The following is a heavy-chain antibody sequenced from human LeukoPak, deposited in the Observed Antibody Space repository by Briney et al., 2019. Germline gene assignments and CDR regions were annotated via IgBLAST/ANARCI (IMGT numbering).Heavy chain of an antibody. V-gene: IGHV4-31*03. CDR1: GGSISSSSYY. J-gene: IGHJ5*02. D-gene: IGHD6-13*01. CDR3: ARDGGSSWRYNWFDP. CDR2: IYYSGST. Sequence: SETLSLTCIVSGGSISSSSYYWGWVRQAPGKGLEWIGYIYYSGSTYYNPSLKSRVTISVDTSKNQFSLKLSSVTAADTAVYYCARDGGSSWRYNWFDPWGQGTLVTVSS.